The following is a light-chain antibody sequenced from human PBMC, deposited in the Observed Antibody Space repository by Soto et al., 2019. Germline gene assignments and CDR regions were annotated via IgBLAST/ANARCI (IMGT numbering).Light chain of an antibody. CDR2: EVS. V-gene: IGLV2-8*01. J-gene: IGLJ7*01. Sequence: QSVLTQPPSASGSPGQSVTISCTGTISDIGTYHYVFWYQQHPGKVPKLIIYEVSERPSGVPDRFSGSKSGNTASLTVSGLQAGDEADYYCSSYAGTKTLVFVGGTQLTVL. CDR3: SSYAGTKTLV. CDR1: ISDIGTYHY.